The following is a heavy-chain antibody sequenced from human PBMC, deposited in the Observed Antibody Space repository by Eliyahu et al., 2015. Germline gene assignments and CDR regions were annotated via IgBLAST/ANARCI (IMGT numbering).Heavy chain of an antibody. CDR1: GDSSAAHW. J-gene: IGHJ4*02. D-gene: IGHD1-26*01. Sequence: EVQLVQSGAELKEPGESLKISCKVSGDSSAAHWXAWVRQMPGKGLEWMGXIYXGNSDTRYSPSFQGQVTISADRSIKTAYLLWSSLRASDTATYYCARLWGIVVTAKIPGIFEYWGQGTPVTVSS. V-gene: IGHV5-51*01. CDR2: IYXGNSDT. CDR3: ARLWGIVVTAKIPGIFEY.